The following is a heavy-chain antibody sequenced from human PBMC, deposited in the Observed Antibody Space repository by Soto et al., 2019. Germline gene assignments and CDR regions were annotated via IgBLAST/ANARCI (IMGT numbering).Heavy chain of an antibody. CDR3: ARGRRYCSGGSCYSFWFDP. J-gene: IGHJ5*02. CDR2: IYYSGST. D-gene: IGHD2-15*01. CDR1: GGSISSYY. V-gene: IGHV4-59*12. Sequence: SETLSLTCTVSGGSISSYYWSWIRQPPGKGLEWIGYIYYSGSTNYNPSLKSRVTISVDTSKNQFSLKLSSVTAADTAVYYCARGRRYCSGGSCYSFWFDPWGQGTLVTVSS.